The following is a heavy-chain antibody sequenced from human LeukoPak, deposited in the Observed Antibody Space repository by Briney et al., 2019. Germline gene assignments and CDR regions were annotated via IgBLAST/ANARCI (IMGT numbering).Heavy chain of an antibody. Sequence: GGSLRLSCAASGFTFTKYDMSWVRQAPGKGLEWVSSISAAGDVTVHADSVKGRFTISRDNSKNTLYLQMNSLRAEDTAVYYCAKDFHPTRPYRLTGDPLDYWGQGTLVTVSS. J-gene: IGHJ4*02. CDR2: ISAAGDVT. V-gene: IGHV3-23*01. CDR3: AKDFHPTRPYRLTGDPLDY. D-gene: IGHD7-27*01. CDR1: GFTFTKYD.